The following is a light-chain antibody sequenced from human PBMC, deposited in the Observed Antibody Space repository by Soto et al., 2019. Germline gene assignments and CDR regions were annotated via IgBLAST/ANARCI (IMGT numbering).Light chain of an antibody. V-gene: IGKV3-15*01. CDR2: GAF. CDR1: QSVSSK. J-gene: IGKJ2*01. Sequence: EIVMTQSPATLSVSPGERVTLSCRASQSVSSKLAWFQQKPGQAPRLLIYGAFTRATGIPTRFSGSGSETEFTLHISSLQSEDFAVYYCQQYNMWPHTFGQGTKLEIK. CDR3: QQYNMWPHT.